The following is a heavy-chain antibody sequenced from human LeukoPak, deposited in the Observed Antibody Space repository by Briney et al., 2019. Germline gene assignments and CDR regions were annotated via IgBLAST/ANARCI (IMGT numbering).Heavy chain of an antibody. CDR1: GYSISSGYY. J-gene: IGHJ1*01. V-gene: IGHV4-38-2*02. CDR2: IYHSGST. Sequence: SETLSLTCTVSGYSISSGYYWGWIRQPPGKGLEWIGSIYHSGSTYYNPSLKSRVTISVDTSKNQFSLKLSSVTAADTAVYYCARGERWYSSGWLQHWGQGTLVTVSS. D-gene: IGHD6-19*01. CDR3: ARGERWYSSGWLQH.